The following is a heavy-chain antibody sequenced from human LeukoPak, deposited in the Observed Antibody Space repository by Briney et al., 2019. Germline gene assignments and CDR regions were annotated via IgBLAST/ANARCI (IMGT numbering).Heavy chain of an antibody. Sequence: EASVKVSCTVSGYTLTELSMHWVRQAPGKGLEWMGGFDPEDGETIYAQKFQGRVTMTEDTSTDTAYMELSSLRSEDTAVYYCASIFGVHYGMDVWGQGTTVTASS. CDR2: FDPEDGET. CDR1: GYTLTELS. V-gene: IGHV1-24*01. CDR3: ASIFGVHYGMDV. J-gene: IGHJ6*02. D-gene: IGHD3-3*01.